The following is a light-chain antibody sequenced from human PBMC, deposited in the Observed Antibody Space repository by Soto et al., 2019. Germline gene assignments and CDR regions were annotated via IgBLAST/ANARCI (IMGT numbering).Light chain of an antibody. V-gene: IGKV1-5*01. J-gene: IGKJ4*01. CDR1: QSIRSW. Sequence: DIQMTQSPSILSASVGDRVTITCRASQSIRSWLAWYQQKPGKAPKLLIYDAYSLESGVPSRFSGRTSGTEFTLTIAGLQPEDFENYYCQQYESYSPLTFGGGSKVDIK. CDR2: DAY. CDR3: QQYESYSPLT.